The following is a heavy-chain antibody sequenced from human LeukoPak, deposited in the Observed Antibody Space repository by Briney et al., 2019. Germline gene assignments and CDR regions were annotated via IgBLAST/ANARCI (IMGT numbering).Heavy chain of an antibody. CDR3: ARPIGNYYDSSGYFS. CDR2: IKQDGSEK. V-gene: IGHV3-7*01. Sequence: GGSLRLSCAASGFTFSSYWMSWVRQAPGKGLEWVANIKQDGSEKYYVDSVKGRFTISRDNAKNSLYLQMNSLRAEDTAVYYCARPIGNYYDSSGYFSWGQGTLVTVSS. CDR1: GFTFSSYW. D-gene: IGHD3-22*01. J-gene: IGHJ5*02.